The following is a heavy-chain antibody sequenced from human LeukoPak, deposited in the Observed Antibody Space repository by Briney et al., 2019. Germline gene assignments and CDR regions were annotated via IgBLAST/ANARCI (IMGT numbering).Heavy chain of an antibody. CDR3: AKDPHYYGSGSYCSGFDP. CDR2: ISYDGSNK. D-gene: IGHD3-10*01. V-gene: IGHV3-30*18. CDR1: GFTFSSYG. J-gene: IGHJ5*02. Sequence: PGRSLRLSCAASGFTFSSYGMHWVRQAPGKGLEWVAVISYDGSNKYYADSVKGRFTISRDNSKNTLYLQMNSLRAEDTAVYYCAKDPHYYGSGSYCSGFDPWGQGTLVTVSS.